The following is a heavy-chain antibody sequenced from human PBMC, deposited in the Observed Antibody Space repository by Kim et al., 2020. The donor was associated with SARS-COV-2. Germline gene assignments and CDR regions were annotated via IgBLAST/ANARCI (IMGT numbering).Heavy chain of an antibody. CDR1: GFTFDDYA. J-gene: IGHJ6*02. D-gene: IGHD2-21*02. CDR3: ARDCGGDCYPERTYGMDV. V-gene: IGHV3-9*01. CDR2: ISWNSGSI. Sequence: GGSLRLSCAASGFTFDDYAMHWVRQAPGKGLEWVSGISWNSGSIGYADSVKGRFTISRDNAKNSLYLQMNSLRAEDTALYYCARDCGGDCYPERTYGMDVWGQGTTVTVSS.